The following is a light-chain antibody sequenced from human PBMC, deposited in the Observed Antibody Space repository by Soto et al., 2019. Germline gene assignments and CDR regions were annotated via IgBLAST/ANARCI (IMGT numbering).Light chain of an antibody. CDR3: QQYHNTPIT. CDR1: RSVSSNY. Sequence: EIVLTQSPGTLSLSPGERATLSCRASRSVSSNYLAWYQQIPGQAPRLLIYGVSSRAAGIPDRFSGSGSGTDFTLTINRLEPEDFAVYYCQQYHNTPITFGQGTRLEIK. J-gene: IGKJ5*01. V-gene: IGKV3-20*01. CDR2: GVS.